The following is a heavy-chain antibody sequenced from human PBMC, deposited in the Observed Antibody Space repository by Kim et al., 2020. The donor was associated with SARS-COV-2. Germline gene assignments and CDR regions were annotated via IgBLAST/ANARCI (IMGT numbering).Heavy chain of an antibody. CDR1: GFSFSSYD. V-gene: IGHV3-48*03. CDR3: ARVSFGVVDYYYMDV. D-gene: IGHD3-3*01. Sequence: GVSLKLSCACSGFSFSSYDMNWVRQAPGKGLEWISYIRSSASTIYYAHSVKGRFVISRDNAKNSLYLQLNSLTAEDTAVYFCARVSFGVVDYYYMDVWG. CDR2: IRSSASTI. J-gene: IGHJ6*03.